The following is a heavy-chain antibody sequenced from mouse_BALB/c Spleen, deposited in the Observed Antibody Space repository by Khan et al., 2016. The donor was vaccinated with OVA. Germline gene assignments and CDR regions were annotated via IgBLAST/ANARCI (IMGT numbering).Heavy chain of an antibody. V-gene: IGHV3-6*01. J-gene: IGHJ3*01. CDR2: LSYDGSN. D-gene: IGHD2-1*01. CDR3: ARKYYGRVAY. CDR1: GYSITSGYY. Sequence: EVQLQESGPGLVKPSQSLSLTCSVTGYSITSGYYWSWIRQFPGNRLEWMGYLSYDGSNNYNPSLQNRISITRAPSTKQFFLKLNSVTTEDTASYYCARKYYGRVAYWGQGTLVTVSA.